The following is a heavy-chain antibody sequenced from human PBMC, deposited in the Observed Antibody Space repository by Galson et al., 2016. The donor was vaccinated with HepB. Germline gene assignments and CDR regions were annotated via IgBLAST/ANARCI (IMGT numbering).Heavy chain of an antibody. J-gene: IGHJ4*02. CDR1: GDSVTNSF. CDR2: MFYSGSI. Sequence: SETLSLTCTVSGDSVTNSFCTWIRQPPGKGLEWIGSMFYSGSIDYNPSLKSRVAFSADTSQNQFSLKVTSVTAADTAVYYCARARYSYGYFEFWGRGILVTVSS. CDR3: ARARYSYGYFEF. V-gene: IGHV4-59*02. D-gene: IGHD5-18*01.